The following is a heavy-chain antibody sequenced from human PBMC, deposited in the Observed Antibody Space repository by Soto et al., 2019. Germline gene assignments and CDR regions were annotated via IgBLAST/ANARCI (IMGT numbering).Heavy chain of an antibody. J-gene: IGHJ6*02. D-gene: IGHD6-19*01. CDR2: ISYDGSNK. V-gene: IGHV3-30*18. CDR3: AKDSGLGVAGTYYYYGMDV. CDR1: GFTFSSYV. Sequence: GGSLRLSCAASGFTFSSYVMHWVRQAPGKGLEWVAVISYDGSNKYYADSVKGRFTISRDNSKNTLYLQMNSLRAEDTAVYYCAKDSGLGVAGTYYYYGMDVWGQRTTVTVSS.